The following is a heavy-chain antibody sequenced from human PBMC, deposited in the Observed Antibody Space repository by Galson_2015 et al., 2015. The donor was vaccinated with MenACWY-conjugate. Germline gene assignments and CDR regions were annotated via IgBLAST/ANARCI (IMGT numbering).Heavy chain of an antibody. CDR1: GDSFTNYY. CDR3: ARSSSGYYY. D-gene: IGHD3-22*01. V-gene: IGHV4-59*01. Sequence: TLSLTCTVSGDSFTNYYWSWIRQPPGKGLEWVGFIYYSGSTNYSPSLKRRVTISLNTSKNQFSLNLTSVTAADTAVYYCARSSSGYYY. CDR2: IYYSGST. J-gene: IGHJ6*01.